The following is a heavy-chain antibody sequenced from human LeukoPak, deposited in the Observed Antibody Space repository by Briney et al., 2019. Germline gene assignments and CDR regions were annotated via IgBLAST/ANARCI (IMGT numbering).Heavy chain of an antibody. V-gene: IGHV4-39*07. CDR3: ARGPAVVTIFDY. CDR2: IYYSGST. CDR1: GGSISSSSYY. Sequence: SETLSLTCTVSGGSISSSSYYWGWIRQPPGKGLEWIGSIYYSGSTYYNPSLKSRVTISVDTSKNQFSLKLGSVTAADTAVYYCARGPAVVTIFDYWGQGTLVTVSS. J-gene: IGHJ4*02. D-gene: IGHD4-23*01.